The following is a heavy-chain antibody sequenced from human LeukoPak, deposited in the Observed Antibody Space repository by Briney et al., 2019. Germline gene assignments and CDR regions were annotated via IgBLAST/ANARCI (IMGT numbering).Heavy chain of an antibody. CDR1: GFTFSSYS. D-gene: IGHD1-20*01. V-gene: IGHV3-21*01. CDR3: ARYKGTARARSSDGMDV. Sequence: GGSLRLSCAASGFTFSSYSMSWVRQAPGKGLEWVSSISSSSSSYIYYADSVKGRFTISRDNAKNSLYLQMNSLRAEDTAVYYCARYKGTARARSSDGMDVWGQGTTVTVSS. CDR2: ISSSSSSYI. J-gene: IGHJ6*02.